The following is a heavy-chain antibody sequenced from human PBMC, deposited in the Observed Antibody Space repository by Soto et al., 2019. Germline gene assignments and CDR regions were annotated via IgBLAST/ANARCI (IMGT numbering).Heavy chain of an antibody. CDR1: GFTFSSYG. V-gene: IGHV3-30*18. D-gene: IGHD3-22*01. CDR2: ISKDGSTK. J-gene: IGHJ4*02. Sequence: GGSLRLSCAASGFTFSSYGMHWVRQAPGKGLEWVAVISKDGSTKYDADSVKGRFTISRDNSKNTLYLQMNSLRAEDTAVYYCAKETHSSGYGSYFDYWGQGTLVTVSS. CDR3: AKETHSSGYGSYFDY.